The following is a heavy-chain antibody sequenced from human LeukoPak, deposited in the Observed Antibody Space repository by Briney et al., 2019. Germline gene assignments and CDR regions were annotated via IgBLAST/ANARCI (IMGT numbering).Heavy chain of an antibody. CDR2: ISSSSSTI. D-gene: IGHD1-1*01. V-gene: IGHV3-48*04. CDR1: GFTFSSYS. CDR3: ARDATPMNGIWDHFDS. J-gene: IGHJ4*02. Sequence: GGSLRLSCAASGFTFSSYSMNWVRQAPGKGLEWVSYISSSSSTIYYADSVKGRFTISRDNAKNSLYLQMNSLRAEDTAIYFCARDATPMNGIWDHFDSWGQGTLVTVSS.